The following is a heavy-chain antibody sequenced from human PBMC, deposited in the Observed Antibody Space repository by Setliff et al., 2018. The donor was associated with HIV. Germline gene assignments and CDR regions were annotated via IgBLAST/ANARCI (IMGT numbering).Heavy chain of an antibody. CDR1: GFTFSSYG. Sequence: PGESLKISCTASGFTFSSYGMHWVRQAPGKGLEWVAIISSDGSDKNYADSVKGRFTVSRDNSKNTVYLQMNSLRAEDTAIYYCAKMVGGSRSSGSCYFDYWGQGTLVTVSS. D-gene: IGHD2-15*01. J-gene: IGHJ4*02. V-gene: IGHV3-30*12. CDR2: ISSDGSDK. CDR3: AKMVGGSRSSGSCYFDY.